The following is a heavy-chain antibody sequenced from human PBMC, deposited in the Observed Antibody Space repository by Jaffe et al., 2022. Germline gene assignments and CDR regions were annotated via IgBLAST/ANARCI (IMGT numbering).Heavy chain of an antibody. CDR3: ARDLQPSITIFGVVTGAFDI. V-gene: IGHV3-11*01. CDR2: ISSSGSTI. CDR1: GFTFSDYY. J-gene: IGHJ3*02. D-gene: IGHD3-3*01. Sequence: QVQLVESGGGLVKPGGSLRLSCAASGFTFSDYYMSWIRQAPGKGLEWVSYISSSGSTIYYADSVKGRFTISRDNAKNSLYLQMNSLRAEDTAVYYCARDLQPSITIFGVVTGAFDIWGQGTMVTVSS.